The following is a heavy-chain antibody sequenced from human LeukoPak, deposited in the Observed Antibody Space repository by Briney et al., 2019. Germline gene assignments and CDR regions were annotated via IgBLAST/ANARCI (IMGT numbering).Heavy chain of an antibody. D-gene: IGHD1-7*01. V-gene: IGHV5-51*01. CDR1: GNTFTDYW. Sequence: GESLKISCKAAGNTFTDYWIAWVRQMPGKELEYMGIVYPRDSDARYSPSFQGQVTISADKSIDTAYLEWSSLRASDSATYFCARPQSFRTIADAFDVWGQGKMVAVSS. J-gene: IGHJ3*01. CDR2: VYPRDSDA. CDR3: ARPQSFRTIADAFDV.